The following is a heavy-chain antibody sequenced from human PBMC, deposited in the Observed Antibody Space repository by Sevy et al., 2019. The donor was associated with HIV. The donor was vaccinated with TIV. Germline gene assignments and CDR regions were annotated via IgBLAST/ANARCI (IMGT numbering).Heavy chain of an antibody. CDR2: ISSSSSYI. V-gene: IGHV3-21*01. J-gene: IGHJ3*02. Sequence: GGSLRLSCAASGFTFSSYSMNWVRQAPGNGLEWVSSISSSSSYIYYADSVKGRFTISRDNAKNSLYLQMNSLRAEDTAVYYCARGYQVVAATIDAFDIWGQGTMVTVSS. CDR1: GFTFSSYS. CDR3: ARGYQVVAATIDAFDI. D-gene: IGHD2-15*01.